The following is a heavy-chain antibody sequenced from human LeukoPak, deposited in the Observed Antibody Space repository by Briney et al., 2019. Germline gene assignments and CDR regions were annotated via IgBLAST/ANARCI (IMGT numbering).Heavy chain of an antibody. CDR3: AREWRIAAAGNSGWFDP. Sequence: SETLSLTCAVYGGSFSGYYWSWIRQPPGKGLEWIGEINHSGSTNYNPSLKSRVTISVDTSKNQFSLKLSSVTAADTAVYYCAREWRIAAAGNSGWFDPWGQGTLVTVSS. V-gene: IGHV4-34*01. CDR2: INHSGST. CDR1: GGSFSGYY. J-gene: IGHJ5*02. D-gene: IGHD6-13*01.